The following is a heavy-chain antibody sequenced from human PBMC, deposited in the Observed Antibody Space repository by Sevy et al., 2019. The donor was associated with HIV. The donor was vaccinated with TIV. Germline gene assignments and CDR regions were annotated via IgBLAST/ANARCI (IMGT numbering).Heavy chain of an antibody. CDR3: SSDCNSATCLWGLDV. CDR1: GFTFSHYW. J-gene: IGHJ6*02. Sequence: LSLTCAASGFTFSHYWMTWVRQAPGKGPEWVANIKGDGSEKYYVDSVRGRSTISRDNAKNSLYLQMNSLSGEDTALYYCSSDCNSATCLWGLDVWGQGTTVTVSS. V-gene: IGHV3-7*03. CDR2: IKGDGSEK. D-gene: IGHD1-26*01.